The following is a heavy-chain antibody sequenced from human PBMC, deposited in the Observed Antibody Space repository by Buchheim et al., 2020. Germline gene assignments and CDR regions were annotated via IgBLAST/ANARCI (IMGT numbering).Heavy chain of an antibody. Sequence: EVQLVESGGGLVQPGGSLRLSCAASGFTFSSYEMNWVRQAPGKGLEWVSYISSSGSTIYYADSVKGRFTISSDNAKNSLYLQMNSLRAEDTAVDYCARASVVPAAWYYYYYGMDVWGQGTT. J-gene: IGHJ6*02. CDR1: GFTFSSYE. CDR3: ARASVVPAAWYYYYYGMDV. CDR2: ISSSGSTI. V-gene: IGHV3-48*03. D-gene: IGHD2-2*01.